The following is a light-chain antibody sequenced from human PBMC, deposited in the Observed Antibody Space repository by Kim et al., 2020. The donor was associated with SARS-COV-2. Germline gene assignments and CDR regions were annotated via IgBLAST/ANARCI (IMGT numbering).Light chain of an antibody. J-gene: IGKJ1*01. CDR3: QQYNDWPWT. V-gene: IGKV3-15*01. CDR1: QSVSDN. Sequence: EIVMTQSPATLSLSPGERATLSCRASQSVSDNLAWYQQKPGQAPWLLIYGTSTRATGIPARFSGSGSGTEFTLTISSLQSEDFAVYCCQQYNDWPWTFGQGTKVDIK. CDR2: GTS.